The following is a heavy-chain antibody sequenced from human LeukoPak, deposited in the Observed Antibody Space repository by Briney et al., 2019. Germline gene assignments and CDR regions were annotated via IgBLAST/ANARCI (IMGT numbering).Heavy chain of an antibody. Sequence: ASVKVSCKASGYTFTGYYMHWVRQAPGQGLEWMGWINPNSGGTNYAQKFQGRVNMTRDTSISTAYMELSRLRSDDTAVYYCARDGSSSCYGMDVWGQGTTVTVSS. CDR2: INPNSGGT. CDR1: GYTFTGYY. D-gene: IGHD6-6*01. CDR3: ARDGSSSCYGMDV. J-gene: IGHJ6*02. V-gene: IGHV1-2*02.